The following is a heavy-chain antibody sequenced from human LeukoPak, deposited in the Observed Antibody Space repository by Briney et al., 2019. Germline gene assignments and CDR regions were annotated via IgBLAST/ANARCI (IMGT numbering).Heavy chain of an antibody. D-gene: IGHD3-22*01. CDR2: IKQDGSEK. CDR3: ARARLGYDSSGYPYYFDY. J-gene: IGHJ4*02. V-gene: IGHV3-7*01. CDR1: GFTFSSYW. Sequence: PGGSLRLSCAASGFTFSSYWMSWVRQAPGKGLEWVANIKQDGSEKYYVDSVKGRFTISRDNAKNSLYLQMNSPRAEDTAVYYCARARLGYDSSGYPYYFDYWGQGTLVTVSS.